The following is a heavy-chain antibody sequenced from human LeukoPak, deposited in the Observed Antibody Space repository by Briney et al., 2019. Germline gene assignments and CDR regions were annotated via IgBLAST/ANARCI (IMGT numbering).Heavy chain of an antibody. Sequence: GSLRLSCAASGFTFSSSAMSWVRQPPGKGLEWIGEIYHSGSTHYNPSLTSRVTMSLDKSKSQFSLELTSVTAADTAVYYCATRLAAFDIWGRGTMVAVSS. CDR1: GFTFSSSAM. CDR2: IYHSGST. D-gene: IGHD3-9*01. J-gene: IGHJ3*02. V-gene: IGHV4-4*02. CDR3: ATRLAAFDI.